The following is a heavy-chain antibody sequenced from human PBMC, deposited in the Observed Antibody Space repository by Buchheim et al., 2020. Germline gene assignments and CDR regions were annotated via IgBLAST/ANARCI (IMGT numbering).Heavy chain of an antibody. D-gene: IGHD3-3*01. V-gene: IGHV3-30*03. CDR1: GFTFSSYC. J-gene: IGHJ5*02. CDR2: ISYDGSNK. Sequence: QVQLVESGGGVVQPGRSLRLSCAASGFTFSSYCLHWVRQAPGKGLEWVAVISYDGSNKYYADSVKGRFTISRDNSKNPLYLQMNSLRAEDTAVYYCAGGASYYDFWSGSNWFDPWGQGTL. CDR3: AGGASYYDFWSGSNWFDP.